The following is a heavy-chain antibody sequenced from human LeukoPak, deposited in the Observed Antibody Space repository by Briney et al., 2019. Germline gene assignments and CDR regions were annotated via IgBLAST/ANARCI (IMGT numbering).Heavy chain of an antibody. J-gene: IGHJ4*02. CDR1: GYTFTGYY. V-gene: IGHV1-2*02. D-gene: IGHD4-11*01. Sequence: ASVKVSCKASGYTFTGYYMHWVRQAPGQGLEWVGWINPNSGGTNYAQKFQGRVTMTRDTSISTAYMELSRLRSDDTAVYYCARVFRRSTVTTVDYWGQGTLVTVSS. CDR3: ARVFRRSTVTTVDY. CDR2: INPNSGGT.